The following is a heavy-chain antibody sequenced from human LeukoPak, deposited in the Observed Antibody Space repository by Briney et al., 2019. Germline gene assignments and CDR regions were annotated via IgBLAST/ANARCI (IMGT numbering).Heavy chain of an antibody. CDR3: AARITMVRGVITDYYYGMDV. J-gene: IGHJ6*02. CDR2: IYPGDSDT. CDR1: AYSFTSYW. V-gene: IGHV5-51*01. D-gene: IGHD3-10*01. Sequence: GESLKISCKGSAYSFTSYWIGWVRQMPGKGLEGMGIIYPGDSDTRYSPPFQGHVTISADKSISTAYLQWSSLKASDTAMYYCAARITMVRGVITDYYYGMDVWGQGTTVTVSS.